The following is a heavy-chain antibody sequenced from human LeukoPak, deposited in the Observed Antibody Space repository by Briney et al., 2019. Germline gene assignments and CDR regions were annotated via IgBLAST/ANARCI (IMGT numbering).Heavy chain of an antibody. V-gene: IGHV1-2*02. CDR2: INPNSGDT. Sequence: ASVKVSCKASGYTFTGYHMHWVRQAPGQGLEWMGWINPNSGDTNYAQKFQGRVTMTRDTSISTAYMELSRLRSDDTAVYYCARGGCSSTSCYCYYYYMDVWGKGTTVTVSS. J-gene: IGHJ6*03. D-gene: IGHD2-2*01. CDR3: ARGGCSSTSCYCYYYYMDV. CDR1: GYTFTGYH.